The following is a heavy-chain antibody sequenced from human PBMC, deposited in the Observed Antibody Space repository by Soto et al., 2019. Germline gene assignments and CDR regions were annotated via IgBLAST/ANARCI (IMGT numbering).Heavy chain of an antibody. CDR1: GFTFSRSA. CDR2: ISHDERNT. D-gene: IGHD3-16*01. Sequence: SCAASGFTFSRSAMHWLRQAPGKGLEWVAVISHDERNTDYADSVKGRFTISRDNSKNTLYLQMNSLRAEDTAIYYCARGLDKVAGGAFDIWGQGTVVTVS. CDR3: ARGLDKVAGGAFDI. V-gene: IGHV3-33*01. J-gene: IGHJ3*02.